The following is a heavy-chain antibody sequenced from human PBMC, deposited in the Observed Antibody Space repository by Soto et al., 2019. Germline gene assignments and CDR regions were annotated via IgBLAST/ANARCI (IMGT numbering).Heavy chain of an antibody. CDR1: GYTFFTYD. CDR2: ISTYSGDT. J-gene: IGHJ5*02. V-gene: IGHV1-18*01. D-gene: IGHD5-12*01. Sequence: QVHLVQSGVEVKTPGASAKVSCQASGYTFFTYDISWVRQAPGQGLEWMGWISTYSGDTKYAQKFQGRVTMTIDTSTTTAYLELRSLRSDDTAVYYCARHHGPTTSENWFDPWGQGTLVTVSS. CDR3: ARHHGPTTSENWFDP.